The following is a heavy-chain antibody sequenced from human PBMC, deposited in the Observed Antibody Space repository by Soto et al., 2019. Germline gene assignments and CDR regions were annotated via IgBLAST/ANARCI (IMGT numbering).Heavy chain of an antibody. CDR2: IRSKAYGGTT. CDR1: GFTFGDYA. V-gene: IGHV3-49*04. D-gene: IGHD2-2*01. Sequence: LRLSCTASGFTFGDYAMSWVRQAPGKGLEWVGFIRSKAYGGTTEYAASVKGRFTISRDDSKSIAYLQMNSLKTEDTAVYYCTRGRICSSTSCRPYYYGMDVWGQGTTVTVSS. J-gene: IGHJ6*02. CDR3: TRGRICSSTSCRPYYYGMDV.